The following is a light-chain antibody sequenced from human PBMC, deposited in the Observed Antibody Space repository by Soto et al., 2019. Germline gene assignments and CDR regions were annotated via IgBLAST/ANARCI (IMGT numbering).Light chain of an antibody. V-gene: IGLV3-10*01. CDR3: YSTDSSARGV. CDR2: GDS. Sequence: SYELTQPPSVSVSPGQTARITCSGDVLTKKSTYWYQQKSGQAPVLVIHGDSQRPFGIPERFSGSRSGTTATVTISGAQVEDEGDYYCYSTDSSARGVFGGGTKLTVL. CDR1: VLTKKS. J-gene: IGLJ2*01.